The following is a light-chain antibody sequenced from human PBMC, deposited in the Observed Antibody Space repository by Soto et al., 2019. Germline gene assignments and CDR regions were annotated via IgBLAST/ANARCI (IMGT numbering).Light chain of an antibody. CDR3: QQRYSTPYP. CDR2: AAS. V-gene: IGKV1-39*01. Sequence: DIQMTQSPSSLSASVGDRVTITCRASQSIGSYLNWYQQKPGKASMLVNYAASSLESGVQSRFSGRGAGTDFTITISDLQADDCATYYGQQRYSTPYPFGQGPKLQI. J-gene: IGKJ2*01. CDR1: QSIGSY.